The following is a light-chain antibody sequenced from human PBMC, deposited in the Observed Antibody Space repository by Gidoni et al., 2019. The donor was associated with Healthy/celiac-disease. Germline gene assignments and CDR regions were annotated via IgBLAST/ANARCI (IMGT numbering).Light chain of an antibody. J-gene: IGKJ2*01. V-gene: IGKV3-20*01. CDR3: QQYGSSLYT. CDR1: QSVSSSY. Sequence: EIVLTQSPGTLSLSPGERATLSCRASQSVSSSYLAWYQQKPGQAPRLLIYGASSRATGIPDRFSGSGSGTDFTLTISRLEPEDLAVYYCQQYGSSLYTFGQXTKLEIK. CDR2: GAS.